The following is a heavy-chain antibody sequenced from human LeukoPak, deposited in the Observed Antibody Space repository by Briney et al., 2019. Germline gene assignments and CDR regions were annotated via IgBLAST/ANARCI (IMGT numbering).Heavy chain of an antibody. Sequence: SETLSLTCAVYGGSFSGYYWSWIRQPPGKGLEWIGEINHSGSTNYNPSLKSRVTISVDTSKNQFSLKLSSVTAADTAVYYCARGLWVRGWYYYYGMDVWGQGTTVTVSS. D-gene: IGHD6-19*01. J-gene: IGHJ6*02. CDR1: GGSFSGYY. CDR3: ARGLWVRGWYYYYGMDV. CDR2: INHSGST. V-gene: IGHV4-34*01.